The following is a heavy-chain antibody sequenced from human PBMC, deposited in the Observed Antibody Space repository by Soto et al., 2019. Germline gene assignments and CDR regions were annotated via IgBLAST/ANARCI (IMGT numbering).Heavy chain of an antibody. D-gene: IGHD3-22*01. J-gene: IGHJ5*02. Sequence: PSETLSLTCTVSGGSISSYYWNWIRQPPGKGLEWIGYIYYSGTTNYNPSLKSRVTISVDTSKNQFSLKLSSVTAADTAVYYCARATYYYDSSGPDTYRFDPWGQGTLVTVSS. CDR3: ARATYYYDSSGPDTYRFDP. CDR2: IYYSGTT. CDR1: GGSISSYY. V-gene: IGHV4-59*01.